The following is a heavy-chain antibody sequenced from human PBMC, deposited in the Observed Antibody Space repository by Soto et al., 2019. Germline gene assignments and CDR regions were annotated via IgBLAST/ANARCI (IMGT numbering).Heavy chain of an antibody. J-gene: IGHJ5*02. V-gene: IGHV1-18*04. CDR2: ISAYNGNT. D-gene: IGHD5-18*01. CDR1: GYTFTSYG. CDR3: ARDNGYSSSHQIWFDP. Sequence: ASVKVSCKASGYTFTSYGISWVRQAPGQGLEWMGWISAYNGNTNYAQKLQGRVTMTTDTSTSTAYMELRSLRSDDTAVYYCARDNGYSSSHQIWFDPWGQGTLVTVSS.